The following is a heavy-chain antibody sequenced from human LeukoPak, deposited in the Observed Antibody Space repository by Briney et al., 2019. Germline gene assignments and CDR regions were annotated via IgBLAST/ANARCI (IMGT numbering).Heavy chain of an antibody. J-gene: IGHJ4*02. CDR1: GFTFSTYAMT. D-gene: IGHD3-22*01. CDR2: IHYSGNT. CDR3: AKHEGSYFDKSGYTFEY. Sequence: GSLRLSCTASGFTFSTYAMTWVRQPPGKGLEWIGSIHYSGNTYYYPSLKSRVTISVDTSRNQFSLKLSSVSAADRGIYYCAKHEGSYFDKSGYTFEYWGQGTLVTVSS. V-gene: IGHV4-39*01.